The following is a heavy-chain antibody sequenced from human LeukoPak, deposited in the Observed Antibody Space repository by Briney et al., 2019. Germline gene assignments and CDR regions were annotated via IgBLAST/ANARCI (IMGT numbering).Heavy chain of an antibody. CDR3: ARDPQWELLGNWFDP. J-gene: IGHJ5*02. Sequence: NPNSGGTMYAQKFQGRVAMTRDTSINTAYMELSRLTSDDTAVYYCARDPQWELLGNWFDPWGQGTLVTVSS. D-gene: IGHD1-26*01. V-gene: IGHV1-2*02. CDR2: NPNSGGT.